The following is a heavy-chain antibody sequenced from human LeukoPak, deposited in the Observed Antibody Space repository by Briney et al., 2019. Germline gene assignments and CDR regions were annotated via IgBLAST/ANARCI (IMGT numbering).Heavy chain of an antibody. Sequence: SGGSLRLSCTVSGFIVISNYMSWVRQPPGKGLEWVSVIYSGGSTYYADSVKGRFTISRDNSKNTLYLQMNSLRAEDTAVYYCARDGGTGGYCSSATCSPFDYWGQGTLVTVSS. D-gene: IGHD2-2*01. V-gene: IGHV3-53*01. CDR2: IYSGGST. J-gene: IGHJ4*02. CDR1: GFIVISNY. CDR3: ARDGGTGGYCSSATCSPFDY.